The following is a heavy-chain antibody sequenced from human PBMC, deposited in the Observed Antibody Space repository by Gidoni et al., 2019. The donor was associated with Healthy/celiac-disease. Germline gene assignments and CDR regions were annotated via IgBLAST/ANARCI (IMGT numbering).Heavy chain of an antibody. D-gene: IGHD3-10*01. J-gene: IGHJ3*02. V-gene: IGHV3-21*01. CDR3: AREPGLNYGSGSRDAFDI. CDR1: GFTFSSYS. CDR2: ISSSSSYI. Sequence: EVQLVESGGGLVKPGGSLSLSCAASGFTFSSYSMNWVRQAPGKGLEWVSSISSSSSYIYYADSVKGRFTISRDNAKNSLYLQMNSLRAEDTAVYYCAREPGLNYGSGSRDAFDIWGQGTMVTVSS.